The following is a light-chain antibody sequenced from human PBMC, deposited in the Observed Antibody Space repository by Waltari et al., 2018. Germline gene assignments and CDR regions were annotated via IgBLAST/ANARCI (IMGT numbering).Light chain of an antibody. J-gene: IGKJ3*01. CDR3: QQANSFPPT. CDR1: QDVARW. V-gene: IGKV1D-12*01. Sequence: DIQMTQSPSSVSASVGDRVTITCRASQDVARWLAWYQQKPGKAPNLLIYAASSLHSGVPSRFSGSGSGTDFTLTISGLQPDDFATYYCQQANSFPPTFGPGTTVDIK. CDR2: AAS.